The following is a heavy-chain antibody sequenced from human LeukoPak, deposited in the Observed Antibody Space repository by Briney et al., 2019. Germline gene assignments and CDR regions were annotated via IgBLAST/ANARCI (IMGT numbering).Heavy chain of an antibody. CDR3: ARSSKYGFDY. CDR1: GFTFSAYE. CDR2: ISFSGDII. V-gene: IGHV3-48*03. D-gene: IGHD4-11*01. J-gene: IGHJ4*02. Sequence: PGGSLRLSCAASGFTFSAYEMNWVRQAPGRGLEWVSYISFSGDIIHYADSVKGRFTVSRENTKNSLYLQMNSLRAEDTAVYYCARSSKYGFDYWGQGTLVTVSS.